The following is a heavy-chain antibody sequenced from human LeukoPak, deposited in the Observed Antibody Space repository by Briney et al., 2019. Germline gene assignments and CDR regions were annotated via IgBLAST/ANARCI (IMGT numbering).Heavy chain of an antibody. Sequence: PSETLSLTCTVSGGSISSSSYYWGWIRQPPGKGLEWIGSIYYSGSTYYNPSLKSRVTISVDTSKNQFSLKLSSVTAADTAVYYCARDTARYCSSTSCYDDAFDIWGQGTMVTVSS. J-gene: IGHJ3*02. CDR1: GGSISSSSYY. V-gene: IGHV4-39*07. CDR3: ARDTARYCSSTSCYDDAFDI. CDR2: IYYSGST. D-gene: IGHD2-2*01.